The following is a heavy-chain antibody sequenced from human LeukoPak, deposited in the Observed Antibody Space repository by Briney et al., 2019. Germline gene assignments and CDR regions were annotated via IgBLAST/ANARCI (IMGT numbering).Heavy chain of an antibody. CDR1: GFTFSSYA. CDR3: AKDQYCTSTSCYVGY. CDR2: ISGSGGST. J-gene: IGHJ4*02. D-gene: IGHD2-2*01. Sequence: GGSLRLSCAAPGFTFSSYAMSWVRQAPGKGLEWVSGISGSGGSTFYADSVRGRFTISRDNSKNTLYLQMNSLRAEDTAVYYCAKDQYCTSTSCYVGYWGQGTLVTVSS. V-gene: IGHV3-23*01.